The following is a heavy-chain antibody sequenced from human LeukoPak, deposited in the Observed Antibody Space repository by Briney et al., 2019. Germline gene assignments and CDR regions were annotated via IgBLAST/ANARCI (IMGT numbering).Heavy chain of an antibody. D-gene: IGHD1-7*01. CDR2: IYTSGIT. CDR1: GGSISSYY. V-gene: IGHV4-4*07. Sequence: SETLSLTCTVSGGSISSYYWSWIRQPAGKGLEWIGRIYTSGITNYNPSLQSRVTMSVDTSKNQLSLKLNSVTAADTAVYYCARGRDWNYLFFDYWGQGTLVTVSS. J-gene: IGHJ4*02. CDR3: ARGRDWNYLFFDY.